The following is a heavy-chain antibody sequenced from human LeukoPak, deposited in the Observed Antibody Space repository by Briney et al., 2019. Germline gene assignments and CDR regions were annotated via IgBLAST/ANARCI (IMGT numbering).Heavy chain of an antibody. V-gene: IGHV3-7*01. D-gene: IGHD3-22*01. J-gene: IGHJ4*02. CDR2: IKQDGSEK. CDR1: GFTFSSYW. CDR3: ARDTMLARTDY. Sequence: GGSLRLSCAASGFTFSSYWVSWVRQAPGKGLEWVANIKQDGSEKYYVDSVKGRFTISRDNAKNSLYLQMNSLRAEDTAVYYCARDTMLARTDYWGQGTLVTVSS.